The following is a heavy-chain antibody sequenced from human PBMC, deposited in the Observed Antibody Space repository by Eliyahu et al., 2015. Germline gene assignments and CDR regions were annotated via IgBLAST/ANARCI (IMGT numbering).Heavy chain of an antibody. CDR3: ARDLGYYYGSGQSY. CDR1: GFTFXSYA. CDR2: ISYDGSNK. D-gene: IGHD3-10*01. V-gene: IGHV3-30*01. J-gene: IGHJ4*02. Sequence: QVQLVESGGGVVQPGXSLXLSXSXSGFTFXSYAMHWVRQAPXKGLEWVAVISYDGSNKYYADSVKGRFTISRDNSKNTLYLQMNSLRAEDTAVYYCARDLGYYYGSGQSYWGQGTLVTVSS.